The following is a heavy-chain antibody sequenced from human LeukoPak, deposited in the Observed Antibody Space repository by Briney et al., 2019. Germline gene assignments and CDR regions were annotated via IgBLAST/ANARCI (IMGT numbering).Heavy chain of an antibody. D-gene: IGHD3-22*01. V-gene: IGHV4-34*01. Sequence: SETLSLTCAVYGGSFSGYYWSWIRQPPGKGLEWIGEINHSGSTNYNPSLKSRVTISVDTSKNQFSLKLSSVTAADTAVYYCARGAGDYYDSSGPMRPVYFDYWGQGTLVTVSS. CDR2: INHSGST. CDR1: GGSFSGYY. J-gene: IGHJ4*02. CDR3: ARGAGDYYDSSGPMRPVYFDY.